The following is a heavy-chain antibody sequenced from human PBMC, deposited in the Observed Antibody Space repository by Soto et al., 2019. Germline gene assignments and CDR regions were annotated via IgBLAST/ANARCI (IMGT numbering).Heavy chain of an antibody. Sequence: SVKVSCKASGGTFSSYAISWVRQAPGQGLEWMGGIIPIFGTANYAQKFQGRVTITADESTSTAYMELSSLRSEDTAVYYCARALNPSSSFPRPLYYYYYYGMDVWGQGTTVTVSS. J-gene: IGHJ6*02. CDR2: IIPIFGTA. CDR3: ARALNPSSSFPRPLYYYYYYGMDV. CDR1: GGTFSSYA. D-gene: IGHD6-6*01. V-gene: IGHV1-69*13.